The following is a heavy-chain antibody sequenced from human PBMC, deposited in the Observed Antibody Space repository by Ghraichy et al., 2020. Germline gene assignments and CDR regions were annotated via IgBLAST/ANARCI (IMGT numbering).Heavy chain of an antibody. CDR2: INHSGST. J-gene: IGHJ4*02. V-gene: IGHV4-34*01. Sequence: SQTLSLTCAVYGGSFSGYYWSWIRQPPGKGLEWIGEINHSGSTNYNPSLKSRVTISVDTSKNQFSLKLSSVTAAATAVYYCARGLGGVAARPIRGLDYWGQGTLVTVSS. CDR1: GGSFSGYY. CDR3: ARGLGGVAARPIRGLDY. D-gene: IGHD6-25*01.